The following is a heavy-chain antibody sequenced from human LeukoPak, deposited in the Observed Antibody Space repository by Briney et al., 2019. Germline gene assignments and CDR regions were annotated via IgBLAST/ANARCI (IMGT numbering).Heavy chain of an antibody. D-gene: IGHD2-21*02. J-gene: IGHJ3*02. V-gene: IGHV4-34*01. CDR2: INHSGST. CDR1: GGSFSGYY. Sequence: PSETLSLTCAVYGGSFSGYYWSWIRQPPGKGLEWIGEINHSGSTNYNPSLKSRVTISVDTSKNQFSLKLSSVTAADTAVYYCVRALAYCGGDCYLDAFDIWGQGTMVTVSS. CDR3: VRALAYCGGDCYLDAFDI.